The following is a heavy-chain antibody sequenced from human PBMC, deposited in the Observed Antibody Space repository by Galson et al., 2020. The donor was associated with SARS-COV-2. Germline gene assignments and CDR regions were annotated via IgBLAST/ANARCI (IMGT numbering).Heavy chain of an antibody. CDR2: ISGGGRSP. J-gene: IGHJ3*01. Sequence: GESLKISCAGSGFTFSSYAMSWVRQAPGKGLEWVSGKGLEWVSAISGGGRSPYYADSVKGRFTISRDNSKNTLYLQMNSLRAADTAVYYCAKVVYYDSIDAFDVWGQGTMVTVSS. D-gene: IGHD3-22*01. CDR1: GFTFSSYA. CDR3: AKVVYYDSIDAFDV. V-gene: IGHV3-23*01.